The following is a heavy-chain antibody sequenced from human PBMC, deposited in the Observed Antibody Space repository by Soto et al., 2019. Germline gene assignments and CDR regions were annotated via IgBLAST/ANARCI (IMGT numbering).Heavy chain of an antibody. CDR2: MYYSRST. CDR1: GGSISSYY. V-gene: IGHV4-59*08. CDR3: ARHESTYFDY. J-gene: IGHJ4*02. Sequence: PSETLSLTCTVSGGSISSYYWNWIRQPPGKGLEWVGYMYYSRSTNYNPSLKSRVTISGDTSKNQLSLKLSSVTAADTAMYYCARHESTYFDYWGQGTLVTVSS.